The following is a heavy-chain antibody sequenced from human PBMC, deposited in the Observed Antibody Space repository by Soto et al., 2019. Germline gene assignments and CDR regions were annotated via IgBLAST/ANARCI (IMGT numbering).Heavy chain of an antibody. CDR2: VYNSGST. V-gene: IGHV4-59*01. CDR1: GDSISTYY. J-gene: IGHJ4*02. CDR3: ARGRWPQLPNQ. D-gene: IGHD5-12*01. Sequence: QVQLQESGPGLVKPSETLSLTCTVSGDSISTYYWSWIRQPPGKGLEWLGYVYNSGSTNYNPSLKSRVTISIDTSKNQFSLRLSSVTAADTAVYYCARGRWPQLPNQWGQGTLVTVSS.